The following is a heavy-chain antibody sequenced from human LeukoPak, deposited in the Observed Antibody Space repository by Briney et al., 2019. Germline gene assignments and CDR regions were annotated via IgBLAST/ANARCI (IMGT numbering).Heavy chain of an antibody. Sequence: GGSLRLSCAASGFTFSSYSMNWVRQAPGKGLEWISYISSSSTIYYADSVKGRFTISRDNAKNSLYLQLNSLRAEDTAVYYCARVLHKRNYDSSDYYGSWGQGTLVTVSP. J-gene: IGHJ5*02. D-gene: IGHD3-22*01. CDR3: ARVLHKRNYDSSDYYGS. CDR1: GFTFSSYS. V-gene: IGHV3-48*01. CDR2: ISSSSTI.